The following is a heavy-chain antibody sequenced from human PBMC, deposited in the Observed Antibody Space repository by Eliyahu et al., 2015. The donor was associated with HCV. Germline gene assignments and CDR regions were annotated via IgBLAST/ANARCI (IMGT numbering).Heavy chain of an antibody. CDR3: ARTSSWYHIDF. J-gene: IGHJ4*02. Sequence: EVQLLESGGNLVLPGGSLTISCVTSGFVFGDYGMNWVRQVPGKGLEWVAHISDRGGDTNYITSVKGRFTVSRDNSKNTLYLQMVRLSVEDTAIYFCARTSSWYHIDFWGQGTLVTVPS. CDR1: GFVFGDYG. D-gene: IGHD2-2*01. V-gene: IGHV3-23*01. CDR2: ISDRGGDT.